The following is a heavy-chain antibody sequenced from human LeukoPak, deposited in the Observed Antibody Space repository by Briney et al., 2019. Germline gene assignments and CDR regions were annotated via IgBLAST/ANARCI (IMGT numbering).Heavy chain of an antibody. J-gene: IGHJ4*02. Sequence: SETLSLTCTVSGGSISSYYWSWIRQPPGKGLEWIGYIYYSGSTNYNPSLKSRVTISVDTSKNQFSLKLSSVTAADTAVYYCASGSGSSWIFDYWGQGTLVTVSS. V-gene: IGHV4-59*01. CDR3: ASGSGSSWIFDY. CDR1: GGSISSYY. D-gene: IGHD6-13*01. CDR2: IYYSGST.